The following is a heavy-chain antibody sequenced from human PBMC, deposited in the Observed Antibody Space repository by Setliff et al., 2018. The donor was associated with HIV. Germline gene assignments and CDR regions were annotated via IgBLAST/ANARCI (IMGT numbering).Heavy chain of an antibody. CDR3: ARQHSESRDFDY. D-gene: IGHD3-22*01. V-gene: IGHV4-31*03. CDR2: IYCSGSS. J-gene: IGHJ4*02. Sequence: SETLSLTCKVSGNSVDSYNYYWSWIRQHPGKGLEWIGYIYCSGSSYYNPSVRSRVIMSLDTSENHFSLKLSSVTAADTAVYYCARQHSESRDFDYWGQGTLVTVSS. CDR1: GNSVDSYNYY.